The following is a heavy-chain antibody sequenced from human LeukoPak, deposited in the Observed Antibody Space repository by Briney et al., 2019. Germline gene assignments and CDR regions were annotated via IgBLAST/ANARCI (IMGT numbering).Heavy chain of an antibody. J-gene: IGHJ4*02. CDR3: ARESILTGYYLGGLNFDY. CDR2: IYYSGNT. D-gene: IGHD3-9*01. Sequence: ASETLSLTCTVSGGSISPYYWSWIRQPPGKGLEWLGYIYYSGNTDYNPSLKSRVAISVDTSKNQFSLKLSSVTAADTAVYYCARESILTGYYLGGLNFDYWGQGTLVTVSS. V-gene: IGHV4-59*12. CDR1: GGSISPYY.